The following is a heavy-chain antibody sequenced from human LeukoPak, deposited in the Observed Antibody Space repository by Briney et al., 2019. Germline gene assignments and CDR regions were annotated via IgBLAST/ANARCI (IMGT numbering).Heavy chain of an antibody. Sequence: SETLSLTCTVSGGSISSGGYYWSWIRQHPGKGLEWIGYIYYSGSTYYNPSLKSRVTISVDTPKNQFSLKLSSVTAADTAVYYCARANGLLWFGEIDYWGQGTLVTVSS. CDR3: ARANGLLWFGEIDY. CDR2: IYYSGST. J-gene: IGHJ4*02. V-gene: IGHV4-31*03. CDR1: GGSISSGGYY. D-gene: IGHD3-10*01.